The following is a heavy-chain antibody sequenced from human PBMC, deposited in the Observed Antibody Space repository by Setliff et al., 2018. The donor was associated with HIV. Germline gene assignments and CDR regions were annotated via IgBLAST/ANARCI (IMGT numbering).Heavy chain of an antibody. CDR2: IYENDYT. J-gene: IGHJ6*03. CDR3: ARGGGGSWFDKPTYYYMDV. V-gene: IGHV4-59*12. Sequence: SETLSLTCIVSGGSMNNYYWNWVRQTPGKGLEWIGYIYENDYTHYTVSLRSRVTISMDTSKNQFSLTLRSVTAADTALYFCARGGGGSWFDKPTYYYMDVWGKGTTVTVSS. CDR1: GGSMNNYY. D-gene: IGHD3-10*01.